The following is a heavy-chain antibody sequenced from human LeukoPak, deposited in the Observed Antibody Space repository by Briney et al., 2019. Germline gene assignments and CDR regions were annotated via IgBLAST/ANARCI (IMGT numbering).Heavy chain of an antibody. CDR2: ISGSGGST. J-gene: IGHJ4*02. CDR3: AKRGGVPTPFDY. Sequence: GGSLRLSCAASGFTFSSYAMSWVRQAPGKGLEWASAISGSGGSTYYADSVKGRFTISRDSSKNTLYLQMNSLRAEDTAVYYCAKRGGVPTPFDYWGQGTLVTVSS. CDR1: GFTFSSYA. V-gene: IGHV3-23*01. D-gene: IGHD3-10*01.